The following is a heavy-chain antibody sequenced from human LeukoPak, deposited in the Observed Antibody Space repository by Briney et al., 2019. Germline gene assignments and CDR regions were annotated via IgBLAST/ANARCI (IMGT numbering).Heavy chain of an antibody. D-gene: IGHD5-24*01. CDR1: GFTFSSYE. V-gene: IGHV3-48*03. Sequence: GGSLRLSCAASGFTFSSYEMNWVRQAPGKGREWVSYISSSGSTKYYADSVKGRFTISRDNAKNSLYLQMNSLRAEDTAVYYCARGDRDGHNYGVFDYWGQGTLVTVSS. CDR2: ISSSGSTK. CDR3: ARGDRDGHNYGVFDY. J-gene: IGHJ4*02.